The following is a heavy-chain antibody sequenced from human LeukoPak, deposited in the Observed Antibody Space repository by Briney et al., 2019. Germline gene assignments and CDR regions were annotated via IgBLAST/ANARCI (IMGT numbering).Heavy chain of an antibody. D-gene: IGHD5-12*01. J-gene: IGHJ4*02. CDR2: INPNNGGT. CDR3: ADDKYSGYETFDY. CDR1: GYTFTGYY. Sequence: ASVKVSCKASGYTFTGYYIHWVRQAPGQGLEWMGWINPNNGGTNYAQKFQGRVTMTRDTSISTAYMELNRLTSDDTAVYYCADDKYSGYETFDYWGQGTPVTVSS. V-gene: IGHV1-2*02.